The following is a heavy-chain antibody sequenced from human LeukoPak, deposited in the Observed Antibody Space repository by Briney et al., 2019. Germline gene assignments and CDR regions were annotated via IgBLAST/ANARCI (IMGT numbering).Heavy chain of an antibody. CDR1: GASISFYY. D-gene: IGHD6-13*01. J-gene: IGHJ3*02. V-gene: IGHV4-59*01. CDR2: IYYSGSI. CDR3: ALDSSGWSDYSLDI. Sequence: SETLSPTCTVSGASISFYYRSWIRQPPGKGLEWIGYIYYSGSINYNPSLKSRVTMSIDTSKDHFSLNLNSVTAADTAIYYCALDSSGWSDYSLDIWVQGTMVTVSS.